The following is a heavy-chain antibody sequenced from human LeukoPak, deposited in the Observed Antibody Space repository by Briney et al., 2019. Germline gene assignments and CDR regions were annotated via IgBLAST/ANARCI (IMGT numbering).Heavy chain of an antibody. J-gene: IGHJ6*03. Sequence: SETLSLTCTVSGGSISSSSYYWGWIRQPPGKGLEWIGNSDFSGSTYYNPSLKSRVTISVDTSKNQFSLKLSSVTAADTAVYYCARHHLAVAGTHYYMDVWGKGTTVTISS. CDR1: GGSISSSSYY. CDR3: ARHHLAVAGTHYYMDV. V-gene: IGHV4-39*01. CDR2: SDFSGST. D-gene: IGHD6-19*01.